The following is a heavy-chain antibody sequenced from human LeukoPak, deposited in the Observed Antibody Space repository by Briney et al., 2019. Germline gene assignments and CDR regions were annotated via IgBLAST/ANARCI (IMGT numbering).Heavy chain of an antibody. Sequence: GGSLRLSCAASGFTVSSNSMSWVRQAPGKGLEWVSVIYSGGNTYYADSVKGRFTISRDNSKNTLYLQMNSLRAEDTAVYYCAKDRTYGGNSYFDYWGQGTLVTVSS. CDR2: IYSGGNT. D-gene: IGHD4-23*01. CDR3: AKDRTYGGNSYFDY. J-gene: IGHJ4*02. CDR1: GFTVSSNS. V-gene: IGHV3-53*01.